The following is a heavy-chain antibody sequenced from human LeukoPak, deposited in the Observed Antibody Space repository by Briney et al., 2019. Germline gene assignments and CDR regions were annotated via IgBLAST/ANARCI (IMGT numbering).Heavy chain of an antibody. CDR2: IYPGDSDT. D-gene: IGHD4-17*01. CDR3: ARSPMTTVTYFDY. V-gene: IGHV5-51*01. Sequence: GESLKISFKGSGYRFTSYWIGWVRQMPGKGLEWMGIIYPGDSDTRYSPSFQGQVTISADKSISTAYLQWSSLKASDTAMYYCARSPMTTVTYFDYWGQGTLVTVSS. CDR1: GYRFTSYW. J-gene: IGHJ4*02.